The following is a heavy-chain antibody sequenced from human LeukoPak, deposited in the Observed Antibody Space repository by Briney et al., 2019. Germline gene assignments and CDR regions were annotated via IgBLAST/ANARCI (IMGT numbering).Heavy chain of an antibody. Sequence: PGGSLRLSCAASGFTLSNYAMSWIRQPPGKGLEWIGYIYYSGSTNYNPSLKSRVTISVDTSRNQFSLKLSSVTAADTAVYYCARVAFWSGSEYFDYWGQGTLVTVSS. J-gene: IGHJ4*02. V-gene: IGHV4-59*01. D-gene: IGHD3-3*01. CDR2: IYYSGST. CDR1: GFTLSNYA. CDR3: ARVAFWSGSEYFDY.